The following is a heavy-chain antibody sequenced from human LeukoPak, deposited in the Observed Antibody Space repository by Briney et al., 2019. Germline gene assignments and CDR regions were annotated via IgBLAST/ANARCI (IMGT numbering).Heavy chain of an antibody. CDR2: IYHSGST. CDR3: ARGKRWSPFDY. J-gene: IGHJ4*02. D-gene: IGHD4-23*01. CDR1: GGSISSGGYP. V-gene: IGHV4-30-2*01. Sequence: SETLSLTCAVSGGSISSGGYPWSWIRQPPGKGLEWIGYIYHSGSTYYNPSLKSRVTISVDRSKNQFSLKLSSVTAADTAVYYCARGKRWSPFDYWGQGTLVTVSS.